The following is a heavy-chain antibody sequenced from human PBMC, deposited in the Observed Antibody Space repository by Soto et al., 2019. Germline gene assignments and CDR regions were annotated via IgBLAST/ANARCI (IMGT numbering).Heavy chain of an antibody. CDR1: GGSISSSSYY. V-gene: IGHV4-39*01. CDR2: IYYSGST. CDR3: ARHTYSSSWYPHYFDY. J-gene: IGHJ4*02. Sequence: SETLSLTCTVSGGSISSSSYYWGWIRQPPGKGLEWIGSIYYSGSTYYNPSLKSRVTISVDRSKNQFSLKLSSVTAADTAVYYCARHTYSSSWYPHYFDYWGQGTLVTVSS. D-gene: IGHD6-13*01.